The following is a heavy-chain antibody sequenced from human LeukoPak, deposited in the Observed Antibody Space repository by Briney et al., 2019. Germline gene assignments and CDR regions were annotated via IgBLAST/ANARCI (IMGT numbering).Heavy chain of an antibody. Sequence: ASVKVSCKASGYTFTSYGISWVRQAPGQGLEWMGWISAYNGNTNYAQKLQGRVTMTTDTSTSTAYMELRSLRSDDTAMCYCAWGKRSSSWYGDWGQGTLVTVSS. V-gene: IGHV1-18*01. D-gene: IGHD6-13*01. CDR3: AWGKRSSSWYGD. CDR2: ISAYNGNT. CDR1: GYTFTSYG. J-gene: IGHJ4*02.